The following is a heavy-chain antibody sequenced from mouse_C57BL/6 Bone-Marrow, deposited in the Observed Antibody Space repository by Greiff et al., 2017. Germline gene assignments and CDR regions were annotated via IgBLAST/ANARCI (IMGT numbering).Heavy chain of an antibody. V-gene: IGHV1-63*01. Sequence: QVQLQQSGAELVRPGTSVKMSCKASGYTFTNYWIGWAKQRPGHGLEWIGDIYPGGGYSNYKWKFKCNATLTADKSSSTSYMQVSSLTSDDSAIYYCAINWDWFAYWGQGTLVTVSA. CDR2: IYPGGGYS. D-gene: IGHD4-1*01. J-gene: IGHJ3*01. CDR3: AINWDWFAY. CDR1: GYTFTNYW.